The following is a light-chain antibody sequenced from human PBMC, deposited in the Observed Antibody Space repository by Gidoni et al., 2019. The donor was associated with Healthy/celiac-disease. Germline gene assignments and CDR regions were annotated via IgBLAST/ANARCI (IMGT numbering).Light chain of an antibody. CDR2: CAS. CDR3: QQYYSTLFT. CDR1: QSVLYSSDNKNS. V-gene: IGKV4-1*01. J-gene: IGKJ3*01. Sequence: IVLPQSTDSLAVSLGERATINCQCTQSVLYSSDNKNSLARYQQKPGQRPKLLIYCASTRESGVPDRFSGSGSGTDFTLTISSLQSEDVAAYYCQQYYSTLFTFXHXTKVDIK.